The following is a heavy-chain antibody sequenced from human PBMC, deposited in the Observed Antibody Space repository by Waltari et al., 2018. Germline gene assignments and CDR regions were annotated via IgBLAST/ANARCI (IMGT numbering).Heavy chain of an antibody. CDR2: TYYRSKWSK. CDR1: GDSVSVNSAAA. CDR3: ARGSSSSFDS. Sequence: QVQLQQSGPGLVKPSQTLSLTCAVSGDSVSVNSAAAWNWIRQSPSRGLEWLGRTYYRSKWSKEYAVSVRSRITSNPDTSKNQFSLHLNSVTPEDTAVYYCARGSSSSFDSWGQGILVTVSS. D-gene: IGHD6-13*01. V-gene: IGHV6-1*01. J-gene: IGHJ4*02.